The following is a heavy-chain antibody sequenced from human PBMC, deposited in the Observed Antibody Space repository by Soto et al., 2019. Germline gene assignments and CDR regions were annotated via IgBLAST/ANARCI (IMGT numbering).Heavy chain of an antibody. CDR2: IYSGGST. D-gene: IGHD3-22*01. CDR3: ARAYYDSSGYYDGYFDY. CDR1: GFTVSSNY. J-gene: IGHJ4*02. Sequence: LRLSCAASGFTVSSNYMSWVRQAPGKGLEWVSVIYSGGSTYYADSVKGRFTISRDNSKNTLYLQMNSLRAEDTAVYYCARAYYDSSGYYDGYFDYWGQGTLVTVSS. V-gene: IGHV3-53*01.